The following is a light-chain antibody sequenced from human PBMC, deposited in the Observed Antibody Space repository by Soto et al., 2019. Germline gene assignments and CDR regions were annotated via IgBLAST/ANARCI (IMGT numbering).Light chain of an antibody. CDR1: QTIITY. CDR3: QQSYRTWT. V-gene: IGKV1-39*01. J-gene: IGKJ1*01. Sequence: DIQMTQSPSSLSASVGDRVTITCRASQTIITYLNWYQQKPGEAPKLLIYTTSSLQSGVPSRFSGSGYGTDFTLTINSLQPEDFATYYCQQSYRTWTFGQGTKVEI. CDR2: TTS.